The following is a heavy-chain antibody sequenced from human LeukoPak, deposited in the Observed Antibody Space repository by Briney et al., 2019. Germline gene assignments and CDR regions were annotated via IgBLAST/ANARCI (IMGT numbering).Heavy chain of an antibody. CDR1: GYTLTELS. D-gene: IGHD2-2*01. CDR3: VSGYCSSTSCYLFDY. V-gene: IGHV1-24*01. CDR2: FDPEDGET. J-gene: IGHJ4*02. Sequence: ASVKVSCKVSGYTLTELSMHWVRQAPGKGLEWMGGFDPEDGETIYAQKFQGRVTMTEDTSTDTAYMELSSLRSEDTAVYYCVSGYCSSTSCYLFDYWGQGTLVTVSP.